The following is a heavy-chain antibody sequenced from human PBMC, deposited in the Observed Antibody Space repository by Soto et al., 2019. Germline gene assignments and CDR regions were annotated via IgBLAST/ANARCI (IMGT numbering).Heavy chain of an antibody. V-gene: IGHV4-59*08. D-gene: IGHD1-26*01. CDR3: ARRYGSAIDY. J-gene: IGHJ4*02. Sequence: PSETLSLTCTVSGGTISSWYWSWIRQPPGKGLEWIGYIYYNGSTNCNPSLKSRVTISVDTSKNQFSLKLSSLTSADTAVYYCARRYGSAIDYWGQGTLVTSPQ. CDR2: IYYNGST. CDR1: GGTISSWY.